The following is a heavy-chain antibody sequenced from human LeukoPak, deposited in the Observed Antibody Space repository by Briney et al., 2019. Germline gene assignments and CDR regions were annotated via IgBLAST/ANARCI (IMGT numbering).Heavy chain of an antibody. V-gene: IGHV1-69*13. D-gene: IGHD6-13*01. Sequence: PRASVKVSCKASGGTFSSYAISWVRQAPGQGLERMGGIIPIFGTANYAQKFQGRVTITADESTSTAYMELSSLRSEDTAVYYCARDFSSSSWPTYYYYGMDVWGQGTTVTVSS. CDR1: GGTFSSYA. J-gene: IGHJ6*02. CDR2: IIPIFGTA. CDR3: ARDFSSSSWPTYYYYGMDV.